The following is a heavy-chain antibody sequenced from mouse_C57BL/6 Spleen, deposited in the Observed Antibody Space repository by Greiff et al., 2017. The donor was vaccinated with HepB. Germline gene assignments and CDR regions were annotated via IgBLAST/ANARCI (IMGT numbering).Heavy chain of an antibody. Sequence: QVHVKQSGPELVKPGASVKISCKASGYAFSSSWMNWVKQRPGKGLEWIGRIYPGDGDTNYNGKFKGKATLAADKSSSTAYMQLSSLTSEDSAVYFCARSYSNDLYAMDCWGQGASVTVSS. CDR1: GYAFSSSW. D-gene: IGHD2-12*01. J-gene: IGHJ4*01. CDR3: ARSYSNDLYAMDC. CDR2: IYPGDGDT. V-gene: IGHV1-82*01.